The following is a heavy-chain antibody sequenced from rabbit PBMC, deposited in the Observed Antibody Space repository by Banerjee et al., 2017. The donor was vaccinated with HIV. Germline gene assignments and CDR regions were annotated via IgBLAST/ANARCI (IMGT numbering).Heavy chain of an antibody. CDR1: GFDLSRYYV. CDR3: ARRPAMTLVVNL. Sequence: QEQLEESGGGLVKPEGSLKLSCTASGFDLSRYYVMCWVRQAPGKGLEWIGCIDAGSGTTYYANWAKGRFTISKTSSTTVTLQMTSLTAADTATYFCARRPAMTLVVNLWGPGTLVTVS. CDR2: IDAGSGTT. J-gene: IGHJ4*01. D-gene: IGHD2-1*01. V-gene: IGHV1S45*01.